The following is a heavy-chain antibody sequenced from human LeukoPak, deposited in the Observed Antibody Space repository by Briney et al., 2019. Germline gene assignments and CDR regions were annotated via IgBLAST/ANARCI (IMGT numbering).Heavy chain of an antibody. V-gene: IGHV3-9*01. D-gene: IGHD5-18*01. CDR1: GFTFDDYA. CDR3: VTYRQVMLPFEA. Sequence: PGGSLRLSCAASGFTFDDYAMHWVRQPPGKGLEWVSGISWNSDSIAYATSVKGRFTISRDNAKSTLSLQMNSLRAEDTAIYYCVTYRQVMLPFEAWGQGTLVTVSS. CDR2: ISWNSDSI. J-gene: IGHJ5*02.